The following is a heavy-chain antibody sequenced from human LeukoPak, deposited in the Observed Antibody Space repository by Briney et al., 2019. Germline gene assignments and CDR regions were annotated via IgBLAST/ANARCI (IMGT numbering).Heavy chain of an antibody. J-gene: IGHJ6*03. V-gene: IGHV5-51*01. Sequence: GESLKISRKGSGYSFTSYWIGWVRQMPGKGLEWMGITYPGDCDTRYSPSFEGQVTISADKSISTAYLQWSSLKASDTAMYYCARLGDYSNYGVPYYMDVWGKGTTVTVSS. CDR2: TYPGDCDT. CDR1: GYSFTSYW. D-gene: IGHD4-11*01. CDR3: ARLGDYSNYGVPYYMDV.